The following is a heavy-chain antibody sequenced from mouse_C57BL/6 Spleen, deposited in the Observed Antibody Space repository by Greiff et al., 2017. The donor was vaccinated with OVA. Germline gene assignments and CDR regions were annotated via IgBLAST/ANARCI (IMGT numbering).Heavy chain of an antibody. D-gene: IGHD1-1*01. CDR2: IYPSDSET. CDR3: AREGVFTTVVYFDY. CDR1: GYTFTSYW. V-gene: IGHV1-61*01. J-gene: IGHJ2*01. Sequence: QVQLQQSGAELVRPGSSVKLSCKASGYTFTSYWMDWVKQRPGQGLEWIGNIYPSDSETHYNQKFKDKATLTVDKSSSTAYMQLSSLTSEDSAVYYCAREGVFTTVVYFDYWGQGTTLTVSS.